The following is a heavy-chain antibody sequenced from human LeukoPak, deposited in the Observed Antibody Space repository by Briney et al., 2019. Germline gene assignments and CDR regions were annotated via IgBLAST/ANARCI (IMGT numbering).Heavy chain of an antibody. D-gene: IGHD3-22*01. J-gene: IGHJ4*02. CDR1: GFTFTSSA. Sequence: GASVKVSCKASGFTFTSSAMQWVRQARGQRLEWIGWIVVGSGNTNYVQKFQERVTITRDMSTSTAYMELSSLRSEDTAVYYCAADRYDSSGYYHFDYWGQGTLVTVSS. CDR3: AADRYDSSGYYHFDY. V-gene: IGHV1-58*02. CDR2: IVVGSGNT.